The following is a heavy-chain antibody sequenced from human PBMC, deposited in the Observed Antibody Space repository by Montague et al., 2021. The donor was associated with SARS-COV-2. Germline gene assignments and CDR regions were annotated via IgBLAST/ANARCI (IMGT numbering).Heavy chain of an antibody. CDR1: GFTFSSYS. CDR2: ISSSSSYI. Sequence: SLRLSCAASGFTFSSYSMNWVRQAPGKGLEWVSSISSSSSYIYYADSVKGRFTISRDNAKNSLYLQMNSLRAEDTAVYYCARDAHYDILTGYFGYWGQGTPVTVSS. D-gene: IGHD3-9*01. CDR3: ARDAHYDILTGYFGY. J-gene: IGHJ4*02. V-gene: IGHV3-21*01.